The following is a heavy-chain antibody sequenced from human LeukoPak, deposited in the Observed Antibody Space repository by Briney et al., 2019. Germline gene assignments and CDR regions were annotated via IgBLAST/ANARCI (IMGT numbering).Heavy chain of an antibody. D-gene: IGHD6-19*01. CDR1: GGTFSSYA. CDR2: IIPIFGTA. J-gene: IGHJ4*02. CDR3: ARVVGGVAVAGYDY. Sequence: SVKVSCKASGGTFSSYAISWVRQAPGQGLEWMGGIIPIFGTANYAQKFQDRVTITADESASTAYMELSSLRSEDTAVYYCARVVGGVAVAGYDYWGQGTLVTVSS. V-gene: IGHV1-69*13.